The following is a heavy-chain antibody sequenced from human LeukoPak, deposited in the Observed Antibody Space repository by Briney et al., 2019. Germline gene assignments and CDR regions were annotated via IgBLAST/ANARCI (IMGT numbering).Heavy chain of an antibody. CDR3: ARVLGPGAFDI. J-gene: IGHJ3*02. D-gene: IGHD1-14*01. Sequence: VASVKVSCKASGGSFTFTSHAISWVRQAPGQGLEWMGWISAYNGNTNYAQKLQGRVTMTTDTSTSTAYMELRSLRSDDTAVYYCARVLGPGAFDIWGQGTMVTVSS. CDR2: ISAYNGNT. V-gene: IGHV1-18*01. CDR1: GGSFTFTSHA.